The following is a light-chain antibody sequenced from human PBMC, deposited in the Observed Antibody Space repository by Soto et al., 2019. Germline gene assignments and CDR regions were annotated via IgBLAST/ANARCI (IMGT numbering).Light chain of an antibody. J-gene: IGLJ1*01. Sequence: QSALTQPASVSGSPGQSSTISCTGTSSDVGGYDYVSWYQQHPGKAPKLMIYDVSNRPSGVSNRFSGSKSGNTASLTISGLQAEDEADYYCSSYTSSSTYVFGTGTKV. CDR3: SSYTSSSTYV. CDR1: SSDVGGYDY. CDR2: DVS. V-gene: IGLV2-14*01.